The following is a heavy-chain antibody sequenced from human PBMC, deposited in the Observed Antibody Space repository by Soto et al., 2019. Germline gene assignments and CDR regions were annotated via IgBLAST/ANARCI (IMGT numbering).Heavy chain of an antibody. J-gene: IGHJ6*02. CDR3: AKDLDGPHPYYYGMDV. CDR1: GFTFSSYG. V-gene: IGHV3-30*18. CDR2: ISYDGSNK. Sequence: QVQLVESGGGVVQPGRSLRLSCAASGFTFSSYGMHWVRQAPGKGLEWVAVISYDGSNKYYADSVKGRFTISRDNSKNTLYLQMNSLRAEDTAVYYCAKDLDGPHPYYYGMDVWGQGTTVTVSS.